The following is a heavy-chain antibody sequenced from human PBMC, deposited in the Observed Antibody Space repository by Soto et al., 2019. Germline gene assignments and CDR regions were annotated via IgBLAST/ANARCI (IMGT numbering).Heavy chain of an antibody. CDR2: INYSEDT. D-gene: IGHD3-16*01. J-gene: IGHJ5*02. CDR3: ARDHEYVWASHRNWLGL. Sequence: SETLSLTCAVYRGALSGYSWNWIRQPPGKGLEWIGEINYSEDTNPTYNPSLKSRVTISADRTNNQLFLRLTSVTAADTAIYYCARDHEYVWASHRNWLGLWGQGTPVTVSS. CDR1: RGALSGYS. V-gene: IGHV4-34*01.